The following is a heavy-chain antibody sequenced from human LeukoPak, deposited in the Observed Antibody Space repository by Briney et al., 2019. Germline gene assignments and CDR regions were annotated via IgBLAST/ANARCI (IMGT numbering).Heavy chain of an antibody. Sequence: SETLSLTCAVYGGSFSGYYWSWIRQPPGKGLEWIGYIYYSGSTKYNSSLKSRVTISIDTSKKQFSLKLSSVTAADTAVYYCAGPSEIDFDYWGQGTLVTVSS. CDR1: GGSFSGYY. V-gene: IGHV4-59*01. J-gene: IGHJ4*02. CDR2: IYYSGST. CDR3: AGPSEIDFDY.